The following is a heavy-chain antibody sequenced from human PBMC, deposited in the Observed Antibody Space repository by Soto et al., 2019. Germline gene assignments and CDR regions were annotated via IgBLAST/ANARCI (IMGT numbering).Heavy chain of an antibody. J-gene: IGHJ6*02. V-gene: IGHV4-39*01. CDR2: IYYSGST. CDR1: GGSISSSSYY. Sequence: PSETLSLTCTVSGGSISSSSYYWGWIRQPPGKGLEWIGSIYYSGSTYYNPSLKSRVTISVDTSKNQFSLKLSSVTAADTAVYYCARSAITSFWSGYYKDYYYYYGMDVWGQGTTVT. D-gene: IGHD3-3*01. CDR3: ARSAITSFWSGYYKDYYYYYGMDV.